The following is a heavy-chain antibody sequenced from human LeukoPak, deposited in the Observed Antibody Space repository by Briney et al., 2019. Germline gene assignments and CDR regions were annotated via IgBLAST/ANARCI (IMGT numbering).Heavy chain of an antibody. CDR1: GFTFSSYW. CDR3: ARDSSLLHYYGSGSYYNGRNY. D-gene: IGHD3-10*01. Sequence: GGSLRLSCAASGFTFSSYWMSWVRQAPGKGLEWVANIKQDGSEKYYVDSVKGRFTISRDNAKNSLYLQMNSLRAEDTAVYYCARDSSLLHYYGSGSYYNGRNYWGQGTLVTVSS. V-gene: IGHV3-7*01. J-gene: IGHJ4*02. CDR2: IKQDGSEK.